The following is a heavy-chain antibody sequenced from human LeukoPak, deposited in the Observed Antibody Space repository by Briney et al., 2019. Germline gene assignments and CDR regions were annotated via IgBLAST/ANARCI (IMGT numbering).Heavy chain of an antibody. D-gene: IGHD3-3*01. CDR1: GYSISSGYY. J-gene: IGHJ4*02. V-gene: IGHV4-38-2*01. CDR2: IYHSGST. CDR3: ARLYEPPTHYDFWSGYYLTGGLYYFDY. Sequence: SETLSLTCAVSGYSISSGYYWGWIRQPPGKGLEWIGSIYHSGSTYYNPSLKSRVTISVDTSKNQFSLKLSSVTAADTAVYYCARLYEPPTHYDFWSGYYLTGGLYYFDYWGQGTLVTVSS.